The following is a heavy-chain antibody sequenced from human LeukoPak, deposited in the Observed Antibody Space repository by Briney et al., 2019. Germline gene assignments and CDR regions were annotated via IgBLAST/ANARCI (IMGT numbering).Heavy chain of an antibody. Sequence: PGGSLRLSCAASGFTFSSYAMSWVRQAPGKGLEWVSAISGGGGSTYYADSVKGRFTISRDNSKNTLCLQMNSLRAEDTAVYYCAKVYSSSWYSNMDVWGQGTTVTVSS. CDR1: GFTFSSYA. V-gene: IGHV3-23*01. CDR3: AKVYSSSWYSNMDV. J-gene: IGHJ6*02. D-gene: IGHD6-13*01. CDR2: ISGGGGST.